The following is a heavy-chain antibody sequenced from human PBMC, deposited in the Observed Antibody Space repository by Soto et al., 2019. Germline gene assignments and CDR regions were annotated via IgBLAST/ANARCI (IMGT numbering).Heavy chain of an antibody. CDR2: ISPSSSTI. V-gene: IGHV3-48*02. CDR1: GFTFSSYS. D-gene: IGHD3-22*01. CDR3: ARDFDSLNDY. J-gene: IGHJ4*02. Sequence: EVQLVESGGGWVRPGGSLRLSCAASGFTFSSYSMNWFRQAPGKGLEWLSYISPSSSTIYYADSVKGRFTISRDNAKNSLFLHMISLRDEDTAVYYCARDFDSLNDYWGQGTLVTVSS.